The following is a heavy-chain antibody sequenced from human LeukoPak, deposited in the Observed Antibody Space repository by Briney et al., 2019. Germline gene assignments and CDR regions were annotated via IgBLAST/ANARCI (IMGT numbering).Heavy chain of an antibody. V-gene: IGHV3-11*04. Sequence: GGSLRLSCAASGFTFSDYYMSWIHQAPGKGLECVSYISSSGSTLYYADSVKGRFTISRDNAKNSLYLQMNTLRAEDTAVYYCAKLGRIAVAAIDYWGQGTLVTVSS. D-gene: IGHD6-19*01. CDR2: ISSSGSTL. CDR1: GFTFSDYY. J-gene: IGHJ4*02. CDR3: AKLGRIAVAAIDY.